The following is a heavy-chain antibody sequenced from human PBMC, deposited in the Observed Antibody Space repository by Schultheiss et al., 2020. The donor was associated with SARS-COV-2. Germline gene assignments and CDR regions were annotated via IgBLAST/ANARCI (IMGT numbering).Heavy chain of an antibody. D-gene: IGHD6-13*01. V-gene: IGHV4-30-2*01. Sequence: SETLSLTCAVSGGSISSGGYSWSWIRQPPGKGLEWIGYINHSGSTNYNPSLKSRVTISVDTSKNQFSLKLSSVTAADTAVYYCALSIAAAGKESWLDYWGQGTLVTVSS. J-gene: IGHJ4*02. CDR3: ALSIAAAGKESWLDY. CDR2: INHSGST. CDR1: GGSISSGGYS.